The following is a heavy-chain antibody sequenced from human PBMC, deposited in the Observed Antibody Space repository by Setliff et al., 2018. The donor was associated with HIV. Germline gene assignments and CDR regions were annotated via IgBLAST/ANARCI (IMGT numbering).Heavy chain of an antibody. D-gene: IGHD2-21*01. CDR1: GYSFTTYD. J-gene: IGHJ3*02. CDR3: ARGSMSMVMFILVSAFDI. Sequence: VASVKVSCKASGYSFTTYDINWVRQSPGQGLEWMGWMNPDSGNTFYAQKFKGRVTMTRDTSTNTAYMELSSLTSDDTAVYFCARGSMSMVMFILVSAFDIWGQGTLVTVSS. V-gene: IGHV1-8*02. CDR2: MNPDSGNT.